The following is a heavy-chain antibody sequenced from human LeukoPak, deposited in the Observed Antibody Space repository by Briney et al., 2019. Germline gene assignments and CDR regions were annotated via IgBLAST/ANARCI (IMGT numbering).Heavy chain of an antibody. V-gene: IGHV1-69*13. CDR3: ARDEGSGSYYNGKHYFDY. Sequence: ASVKVSCKASGGTFSSYAISWVRQAPGQGLEWMGGIIPIFGTANYAQKFQGRVTITADESTSTAYMELSSLRSEDTAVYYCARDEGSGSYYNGKHYFDYWGQGTLVTVSS. CDR1: GGTFSSYA. J-gene: IGHJ4*02. D-gene: IGHD3-10*01. CDR2: IIPIFGTA.